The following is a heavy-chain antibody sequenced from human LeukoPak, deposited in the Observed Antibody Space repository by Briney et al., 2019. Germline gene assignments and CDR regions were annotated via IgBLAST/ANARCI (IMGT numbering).Heavy chain of an antibody. J-gene: IGHJ3*02. CDR1: GFTFSSYG. Sequence: PGGSLRLSCAASGFTFSSYGMHWVRQAPGKGLEWVAFIRYDGSNKYYADSVKGRFTISRDNSKNTLYLQMNSLRAEDTAVYYCANDIVVVPAAPGDIWGQGTMVTVSS. CDR2: IRYDGSNK. V-gene: IGHV3-30*02. CDR3: ANDIVVVPAAPGDI. D-gene: IGHD2-2*01.